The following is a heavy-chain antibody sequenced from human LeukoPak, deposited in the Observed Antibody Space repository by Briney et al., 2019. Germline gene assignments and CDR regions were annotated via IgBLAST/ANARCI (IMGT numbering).Heavy chain of an antibody. CDR2: INHSGST. Sequence: PSETLSLTCAVYGGSFSGYYCSWIRQPPGKGLEWIGEINHSGSTNYNPSLKSRVTISVDTSKNQFSLKLSSVTAADTAVYYCARYDFWSGVPFDYWGQGTLVTVSS. D-gene: IGHD3-3*01. CDR1: GGSFSGYY. CDR3: ARYDFWSGVPFDY. J-gene: IGHJ4*02. V-gene: IGHV4-34*01.